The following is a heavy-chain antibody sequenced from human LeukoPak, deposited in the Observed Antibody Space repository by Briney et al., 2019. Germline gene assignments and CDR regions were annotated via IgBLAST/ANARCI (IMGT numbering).Heavy chain of an antibody. V-gene: IGHV4-59*01. J-gene: IGHJ4*02. CDR2: IYYSGSI. CDR1: GGSISSYY. D-gene: IGHD1-1*01. CDR3: ARGNWYLDY. Sequence: SETLSLICTVSGGSISSYYWSWIRQPPGKGLEWIGYIYYSGSINYNPSLKSRVTISVDTSKNQFSLKVSSVTAADTAVYYCARGNWYLDYWGQGTLVTVSS.